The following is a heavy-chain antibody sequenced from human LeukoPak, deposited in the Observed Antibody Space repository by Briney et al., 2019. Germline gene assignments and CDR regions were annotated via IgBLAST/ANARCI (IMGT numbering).Heavy chain of an antibody. CDR3: ARDRGATTFDY. CDR1: GFTFSSYS. D-gene: IGHD1-26*01. CDR2: ISSSSSYI. Sequence: GGSLRLSCVASGFTFSSYSMNWVRQAPGKGLEWVSSISSSSSYIYYADSVKGRFTISRDNAKNSLYLQMNSLRAEDTAVYYCARDRGATTFDYWGQGTLVTVSS. V-gene: IGHV3-21*01. J-gene: IGHJ4*02.